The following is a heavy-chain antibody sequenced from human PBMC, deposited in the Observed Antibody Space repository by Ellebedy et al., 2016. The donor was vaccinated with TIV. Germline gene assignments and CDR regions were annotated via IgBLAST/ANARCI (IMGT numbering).Heavy chain of an antibody. CDR2: INPSGGST. J-gene: IGHJ4*02. V-gene: IGHV1-46*01. Sequence: ASVKVSCKASGYTFTGYYIHWVRQAPGQGLEWMGIINPSGGSTSYAQKFQGRVTMTRDTSTSTVSMELSRLRSDETAVYYCARDRGYSGYDPEDYFDYWGQGTLVTVS. D-gene: IGHD5-12*01. CDR1: GYTFTGYY. CDR3: ARDRGYSGYDPEDYFDY.